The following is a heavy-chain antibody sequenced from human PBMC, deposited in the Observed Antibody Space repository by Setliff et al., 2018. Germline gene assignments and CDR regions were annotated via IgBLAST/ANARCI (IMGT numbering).Heavy chain of an antibody. CDR1: GFTFSDAW. V-gene: IGHV3-15*01. Sequence: GALRLSCAASGFTFSDAWMNWVRQAPGKGLEWVGRIKSKADGGTADFAAPVKGRFTISRDDSKNTLYLQMNSLKTEDTAVYYCTTVEIRQGIDYWGQGTLVTVSS. CDR3: TTVEIRQGIDY. CDR2: IKSKADGGTA. J-gene: IGHJ4*02. D-gene: IGHD1-1*01.